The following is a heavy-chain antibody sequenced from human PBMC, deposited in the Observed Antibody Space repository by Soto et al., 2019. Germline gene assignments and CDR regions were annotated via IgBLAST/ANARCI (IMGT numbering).Heavy chain of an antibody. CDR3: AVLSTTANFDL. Sequence: PGGSLRLSCSASGFTFTDYTFNWVRQAPGKGLEWVSSISSTHAYIYYADSVKGRFTISRDNANNSLYLHMNGLRAEDTAVYYCAVLSTTANFDLWGQGTLVTVSS. J-gene: IGHJ5*02. CDR2: ISSTHAYI. D-gene: IGHD1-26*01. V-gene: IGHV3-21*01. CDR1: GFTFTDYT.